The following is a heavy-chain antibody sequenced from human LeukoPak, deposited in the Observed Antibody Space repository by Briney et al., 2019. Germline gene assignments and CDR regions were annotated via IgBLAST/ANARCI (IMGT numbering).Heavy chain of an antibody. CDR3: AKDLFGDYVWGTYRAMDK. D-gene: IGHD3-16*02. CDR1: GFSFSRYG. J-gene: IGHJ4*02. Sequence: PTGRSLRLSCAASGFSFSRYGMHWVRQAPGKGLEWVAFIRYDGSDTYVADSLKGRLTVSRDNSKDSLYLQMNSPRTEDTAVYYCAKDLFGDYVWGTYRAMDKWGQGTLVTVSS. V-gene: IGHV3-30*02. CDR2: IRYDGSDT.